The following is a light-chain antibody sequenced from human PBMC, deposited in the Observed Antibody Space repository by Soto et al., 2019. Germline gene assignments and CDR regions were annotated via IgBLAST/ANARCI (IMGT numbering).Light chain of an antibody. Sequence: DIQLTQSPSSLSASVGDRVTITCRASQNIRNYLNWYQQKPGKVPNLLIYGASNLQSGVPSRFSGKGSDTDFTRTINNLHPEEFATYYCQQSYTAVFTFGPGTKVDIK. CDR1: QNIRNY. J-gene: IGKJ3*01. CDR2: GAS. V-gene: IGKV1-39*01. CDR3: QQSYTAVFT.